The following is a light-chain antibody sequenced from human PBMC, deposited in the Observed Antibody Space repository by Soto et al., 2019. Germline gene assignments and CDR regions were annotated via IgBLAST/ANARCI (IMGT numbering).Light chain of an antibody. CDR2: DVS. CDR3: SSYTSSSTYV. CDR1: SKDIGSYNY. V-gene: IGLV2-14*01. J-gene: IGLJ1*01. Sequence: QSALTQPGSVSGSPGQSITISCTGTSKDIGSYNYVSWYQQHPDKAPKLMIYDVSNRPSGVSNRFSGSKSGNTASLTISGLQAEDEDDYYCSSYTSSSTYVFGTGTKLTVL.